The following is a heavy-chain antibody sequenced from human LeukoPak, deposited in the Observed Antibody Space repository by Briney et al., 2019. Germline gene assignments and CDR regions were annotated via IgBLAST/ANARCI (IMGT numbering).Heavy chain of an antibody. J-gene: IGHJ3*01. CDR2: IYPGDSDT. Sequence: GESLKISCQTSGYSFVSHWIVWVRQMPGKGLEWLGIIYPGDSDTRYSPSFQGQVTISADKSISTAYLHWSSLRALDTAMYYCARRPSYDFWSGYYGVDGLDVWGQGTMVTVSS. V-gene: IGHV5-51*01. CDR3: ARRPSYDFWSGYYGVDGLDV. CDR1: GYSFVSHW. D-gene: IGHD3-3*01.